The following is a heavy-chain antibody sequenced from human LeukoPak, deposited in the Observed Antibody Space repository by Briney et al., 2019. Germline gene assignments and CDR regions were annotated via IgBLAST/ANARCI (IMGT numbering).Heavy chain of an antibody. D-gene: IGHD5-18*01. CDR1: GGSISSSSYY. J-gene: IGHJ4*02. CDR3: ARLRGRSYGDY. CDR2: IYYSGST. V-gene: IGHV4-39*01. Sequence: SETLSLTCTVSGGSISSSSYYWGWIRQPPGKGLEWIGSIYYSGSTYYNPSLKSRVTISVDTSKNQFSLKLSSVTAADTAVYYCARLRGRSYGDYWGQGTLVTVSS.